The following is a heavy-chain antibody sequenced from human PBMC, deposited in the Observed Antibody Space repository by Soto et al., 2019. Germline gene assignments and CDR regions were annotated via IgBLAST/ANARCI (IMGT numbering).Heavy chain of an antibody. Sequence: SETLSLTCAVSGDSISSSNWWSWVRQPPGKGLEWIGEIYHSGSTNYNPSLKSRVTISVDTSKNQFSLKLTSVTAADTAVYYCARDKITGLFDYWGQGTLVTVSS. J-gene: IGHJ4*02. V-gene: IGHV4-4*02. CDR3: ARDKITGLFDY. CDR2: IYHSGST. CDR1: GDSISSSNW. D-gene: IGHD2-8*02.